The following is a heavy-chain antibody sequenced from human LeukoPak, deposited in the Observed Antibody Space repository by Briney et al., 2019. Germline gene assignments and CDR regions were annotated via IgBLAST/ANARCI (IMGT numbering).Heavy chain of an antibody. D-gene: IGHD6-19*01. CDR2: IIPIFGTA. V-gene: IGHV1-69*13. Sequence: EASVKVSCKASGGTFSSYAISWVRQAPGQGLEWMGGIIPIFGTANYAQKFQGRVTITADESTSTAYMELSSLRSEDTAVYYCARDVTLGDSSGWYPRFDNWGQGTLVTVSS. J-gene: IGHJ4*02. CDR1: GGTFSSYA. CDR3: ARDVTLGDSSGWYPRFDN.